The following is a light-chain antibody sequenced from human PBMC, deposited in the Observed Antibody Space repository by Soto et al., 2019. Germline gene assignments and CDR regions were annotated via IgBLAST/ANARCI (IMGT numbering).Light chain of an antibody. Sequence: DIQMTQSPSSLSASVGDRVTITCRASQSIATFLNWYQAKPWKAPKLLIYDASFLQSGVPSRFSGSGSGTDFTLTISSLQPEDFATYSCQQSYSTPLTFGGGTKMEIE. V-gene: IGKV1-39*01. J-gene: IGKJ4*01. CDR3: QQSYSTPLT. CDR1: QSIATF. CDR2: DAS.